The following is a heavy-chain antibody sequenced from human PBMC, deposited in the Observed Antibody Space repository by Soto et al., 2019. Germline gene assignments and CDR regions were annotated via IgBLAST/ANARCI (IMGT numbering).Heavy chain of an antibody. Sequence: QVQLVQSGAEVKKPGASVKVSCKASGYTFTIYGISWVRQAPGQGLEWMGWISAYNANTNYAQKLQGRVTMTTDTSTSTAYMERRSLRSDDTAVYSCARDLPGYYGSRSYLFDYWGQGTLVTVSS. J-gene: IGHJ4*02. D-gene: IGHD3-10*01. V-gene: IGHV1-18*01. CDR3: ARDLPGYYGSRSYLFDY. CDR2: ISAYNANT. CDR1: GYTFTIYG.